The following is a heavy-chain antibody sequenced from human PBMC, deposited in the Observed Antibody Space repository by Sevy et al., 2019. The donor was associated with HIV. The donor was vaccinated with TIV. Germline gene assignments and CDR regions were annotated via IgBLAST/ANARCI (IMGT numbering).Heavy chain of an antibody. Sequence: GGSLRLSCAASGFTFSSYAMSWVHQAPGKGLEWVSDISGSGISTYYADSVKGRFTISRDNSKSTLYLQMSGLRAEDTGLYYCAKDRSGATLTCDHFDYWGQGTLVTVSS. D-gene: IGHD6-25*01. CDR3: AKDRSGATLTCDHFDY. CDR1: GFTFSSYA. CDR2: ISGSGIST. J-gene: IGHJ4*02. V-gene: IGHV3-23*01.